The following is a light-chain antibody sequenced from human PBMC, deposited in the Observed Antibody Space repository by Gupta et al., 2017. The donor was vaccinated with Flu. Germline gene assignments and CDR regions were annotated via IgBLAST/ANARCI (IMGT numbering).Light chain of an antibody. CDR2: LGT. V-gene: IGKV2-28*01. CDR1: QSLLHSNGYNY. Sequence: LVTQSPLLLPVSPGEPASISCTSSQSLLHSNGYNYVDWYFQKPGQPTRRLMLLGTTRASGVPERCTGAGSGTKGTRESSRVEAEDGGIDSGMQALQSPPTFGQGTKLQIK. J-gene: IGKJ2*01. CDR3: MQALQSPPT.